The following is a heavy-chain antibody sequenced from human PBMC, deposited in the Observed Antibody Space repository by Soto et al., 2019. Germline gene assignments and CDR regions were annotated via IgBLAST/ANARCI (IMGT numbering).Heavy chain of an antibody. Sequence: GGSRLSCAASGFTFSTYGMHWVRQAPGKGLEWVAVIWYDGSKIYYADSVKGRFTISRDNSKSTLYLQMNSLRAEDTAVYYCARPLEQHQLGFGMDVWGQGSPVTVSS. CDR2: IWYDGSKI. V-gene: IGHV3-33*01. CDR1: GFTFSTYG. D-gene: IGHD6-13*01. J-gene: IGHJ6*01. CDR3: ARPLEQHQLGFGMDV.